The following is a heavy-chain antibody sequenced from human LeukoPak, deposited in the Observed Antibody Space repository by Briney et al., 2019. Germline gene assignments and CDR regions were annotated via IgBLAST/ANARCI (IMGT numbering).Heavy chain of an antibody. Sequence: PGGSLRLSCAASGFTFDDYAMHWVRQAPGKGLEWVSGISWNSGSIGYADSVKGRFTISRDNAKNSLYLQMNSLRAEDTALYYCAKVQADYVFGYFDYWGQGTLVTVSS. J-gene: IGHJ4*02. D-gene: IGHD3-16*01. CDR1: GFTFDDYA. CDR2: ISWNSGSI. CDR3: AKVQADYVFGYFDY. V-gene: IGHV3-9*01.